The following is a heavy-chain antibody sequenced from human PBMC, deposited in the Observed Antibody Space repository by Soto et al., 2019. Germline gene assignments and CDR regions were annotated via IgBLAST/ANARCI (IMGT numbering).Heavy chain of an antibody. CDR3: ARGRYGDY. Sequence: QVHLVQSGAQVKKPGASVKVSCKGSGYTFTSYGITWVRQAPGQGLEWMGWISAHNGNTDYAQKLQGRVTVTRDTPTSTAYMELRSLRSDDTAVYYXARGRYGDYWGQGALVTVSS. V-gene: IGHV1-18*01. J-gene: IGHJ4*02. D-gene: IGHD1-1*01. CDR2: ISAHNGNT. CDR1: GYTFTSYG.